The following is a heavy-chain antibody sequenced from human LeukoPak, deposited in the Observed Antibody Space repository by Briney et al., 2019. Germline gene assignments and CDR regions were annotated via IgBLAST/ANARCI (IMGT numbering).Heavy chain of an antibody. CDR3: ARDLAFGELALCY. CDR1: GFTFNNYA. CDR2: TSSDGTDK. J-gene: IGHJ4*02. Sequence: GRSLRLTCAASGFTFNNYAMYWIRQAPGKGLEWVAVTSSDGTDKYYADPVKRLFTTSKDNSKNMPFLQITSIRADNAVLYCSARDLAFGELALCYWGQGTLVTVST. V-gene: IGHV3-30-3*01. D-gene: IGHD3-10*01.